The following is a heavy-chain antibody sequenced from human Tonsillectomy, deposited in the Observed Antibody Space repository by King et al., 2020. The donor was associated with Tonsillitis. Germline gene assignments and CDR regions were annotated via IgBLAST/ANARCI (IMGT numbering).Heavy chain of an antibody. Sequence: VQLVESGGGLVQPGGSLRLSCAASGFTFSSYAMSWVSQAPGKGLEWVSAISGSGVSTYYADSVKGRFTISRDNSKNTLYLQMNSLRAEDTAVYYCANLVDYDFWSGYSDYWGQGTLVTVSS. D-gene: IGHD3-3*01. V-gene: IGHV3-23*04. J-gene: IGHJ4*02. CDR3: ANLVDYDFWSGYSDY. CDR2: ISGSGVST. CDR1: GFTFSSYA.